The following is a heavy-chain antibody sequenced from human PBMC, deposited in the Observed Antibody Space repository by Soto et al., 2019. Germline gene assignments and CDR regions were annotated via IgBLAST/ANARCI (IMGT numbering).Heavy chain of an antibody. CDR3: ARESGLGVAEAGPFDS. V-gene: IGHV3-30*04. D-gene: IGHD6-13*01. Sequence: QVQLVESGGGVVQPGKYLRLSCAASGFTFSNYPMNWVRQAPGKGLEWVSVLSYDGTRKYYADSVKGRLTNSRDNSKNTLNLQMNSLRPEDTAVYYCARESGLGVAEAGPFDSWGQGARVTVTS. CDR2: LSYDGTRK. CDR1: GFTFSNYP. J-gene: IGHJ4*02.